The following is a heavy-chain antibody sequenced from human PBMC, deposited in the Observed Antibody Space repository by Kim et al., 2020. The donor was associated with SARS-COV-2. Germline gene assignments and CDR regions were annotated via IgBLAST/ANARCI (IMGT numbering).Heavy chain of an antibody. CDR1: GGSISSGGYY. Sequence: SETLSLTCTVSGGSISSGGYYWSWIRQHPGKGLEWIGYIYYSGSTYYNPSLKSRVTISVDTSKNQFSLKLSSVTAADTAVYYCARGLDSSGYFFDYWGQGTLVTVSS. D-gene: IGHD3-22*01. V-gene: IGHV4-31*03. J-gene: IGHJ4*02. CDR3: ARGLDSSGYFFDY. CDR2: IYYSGST.